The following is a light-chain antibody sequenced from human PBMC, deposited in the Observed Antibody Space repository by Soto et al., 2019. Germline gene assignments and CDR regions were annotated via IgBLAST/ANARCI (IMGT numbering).Light chain of an antibody. CDR3: HQRSKWRST. J-gene: IGKJ5*01. Sequence: EIVLAQSPATLSLSPVERATLSCRASQSVSSYLAWYQQKPGQAPRLLIYDASSRATGIPARFSGSGSGTDFTLTISSVEPEDSAVYYCHQRSKWRSTFGQGTRLEIK. CDR2: DAS. V-gene: IGKV3-11*01. CDR1: QSVSSY.